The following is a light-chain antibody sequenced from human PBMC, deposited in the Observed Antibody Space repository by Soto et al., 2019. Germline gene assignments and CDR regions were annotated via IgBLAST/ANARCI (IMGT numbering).Light chain of an antibody. CDR1: SSDVGGYNY. CDR3: SSYTRSSTLV. J-gene: IGLJ1*01. V-gene: IGLV2-14*01. Sequence: QSALTQPASVSGSPGQSITISCTGTSSDVGGYNYVSWYQQHPGKAPKLMIYEVSNRPSGVSNRFSGSKSGNTASLTISGLRAVDEADYSCSSYTRSSTLVFGTRTKVTVL. CDR2: EVS.